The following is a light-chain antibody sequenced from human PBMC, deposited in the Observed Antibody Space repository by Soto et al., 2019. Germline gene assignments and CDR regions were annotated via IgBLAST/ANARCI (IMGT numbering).Light chain of an antibody. CDR3: QEYNTWPWT. V-gene: IGKV3D-15*01. J-gene: IGKJ1*01. CDR1: QAVNTR. Sequence: EIVLTQSPATLSSFPGDRVTLSCRASQAVNTRLAWYQHKPGQAPRLLIYLTSNRAAGIPARFSGSGSGTEFILTISSLQSEDFAVYYCQEYNTWPWTFGQGTKVDIK. CDR2: LTS.